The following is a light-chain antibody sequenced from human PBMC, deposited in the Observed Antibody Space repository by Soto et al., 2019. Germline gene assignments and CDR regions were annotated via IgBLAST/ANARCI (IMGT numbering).Light chain of an antibody. V-gene: IGLV1-40*01. CDR1: SSNIGAGYD. Sequence: QSVLTQPPSVSGAPGQRVTISCTGSSSNIGAGYDVHWYQQLPGTAPKLLIYGNSNRPSGVPDRFSGSKSGTSASLAITGIQAVDEADYYCQSYDSSLSGVVFGTGTKLTVL. J-gene: IGLJ1*01. CDR2: GNS. CDR3: QSYDSSLSGVV.